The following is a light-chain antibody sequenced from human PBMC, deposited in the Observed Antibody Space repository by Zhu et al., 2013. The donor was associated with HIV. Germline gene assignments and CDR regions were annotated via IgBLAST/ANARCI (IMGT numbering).Light chain of an antibody. CDR1: QSISSW. CDR3: QQYNTYST. J-gene: IGKJ2*01. CDR2: KAS. Sequence: DIQMTQSPSSLSASVGDRVTMTCRASQSISSWLAWYQQKPGKAPKLLIYKASTLESGVPSRFRGSGSGTEFTLTISSLQPDDFATYYCQQYNTYSTFGQGTRLEI. V-gene: IGKV1-5*03.